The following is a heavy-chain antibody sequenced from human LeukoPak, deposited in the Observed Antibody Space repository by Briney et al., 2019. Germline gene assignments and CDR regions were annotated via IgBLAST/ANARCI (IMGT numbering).Heavy chain of an antibody. CDR2: INSDGSST. D-gene: IGHD1-1*01. CDR3: ARDRVIHNYDAFDI. V-gene: IGHV3-74*01. CDR1: GFTFSSHW. Sequence: PGGSLRLSCAASGFTFSSHWMHWVRQAPGRGLLCVSRINSDGSSTTYADSVKGRFTISRDNAKNTLYLQMNSLRAEDTAVYYCARDRVIHNYDAFDIWGQGTMVTVSS. J-gene: IGHJ3*02.